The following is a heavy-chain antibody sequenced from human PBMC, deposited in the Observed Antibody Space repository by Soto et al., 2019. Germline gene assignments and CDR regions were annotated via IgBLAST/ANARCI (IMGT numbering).Heavy chain of an antibody. D-gene: IGHD2-2*01. CDR2: ISYDGSNN. V-gene: IGHV3-30-3*01. Sequence: PGGSLRLSCAASGFTFSSYAMHWVRQAPGKGLEWVSFISYDGSNNYYADSVKGRFTISRDNSKNTLYLQMNSLRAEDTAVYYCARAGAHCSSTSCYAQFDYWGQGTLVTVSS. CDR1: GFTFSSYA. CDR3: ARAGAHCSSTSCYAQFDY. J-gene: IGHJ4*02.